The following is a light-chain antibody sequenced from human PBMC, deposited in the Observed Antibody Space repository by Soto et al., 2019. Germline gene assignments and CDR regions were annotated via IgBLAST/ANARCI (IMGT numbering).Light chain of an antibody. CDR3: QQYGSSGT. CDR1: QGISSY. CDR2: AAS. Sequence: AIRMTQSPSSFSASTGDRVTITCRASQGISSYLAWYQQKPGKAPKLLIYAASTLRSGVPSRFSGSGSGTDFTLTISRLEPEDFAVYYCQQYGSSGTFGQGTKADIK. V-gene: IGKV1-8*01. J-gene: IGKJ1*01.